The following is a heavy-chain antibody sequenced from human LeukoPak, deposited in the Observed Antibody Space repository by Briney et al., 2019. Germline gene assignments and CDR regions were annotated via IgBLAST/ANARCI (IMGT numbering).Heavy chain of an antibody. CDR3: ARELGGDYGEAFDI. CDR2: IGGSSTSI. CDR1: GFTFSTYS. D-gene: IGHD4-17*01. Sequence: GGSLTLSCAASGFTFSTYSMNWVRQAQGKGLEWVSSIGGSSTSIYYADSVKGRFTISRDNAKSSLYLQMNSLRAEDAAVYYCARELGGDYGEAFDIWGQGTMVTVSS. V-gene: IGHV3-21*01. J-gene: IGHJ3*02.